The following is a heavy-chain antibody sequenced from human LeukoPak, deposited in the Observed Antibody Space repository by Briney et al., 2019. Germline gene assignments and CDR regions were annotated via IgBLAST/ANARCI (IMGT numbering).Heavy chain of an antibody. D-gene: IGHD1/OR15-1a*01. CDR2: ISSSSSYT. CDR1: GFTFSDYY. J-gene: IGHJ4*02. V-gene: IGHV3-11*06. Sequence: GGPLRLSCAASGFTFSDYYMSWIRQAPGKGLEWVSYISSSSSYTNYADSVKGRFTISRDNAKNSLYLQMNSLRAEDTAVYYCARARTYYFDYWGQGTLVTVSS. CDR3: ARARTYYFDY.